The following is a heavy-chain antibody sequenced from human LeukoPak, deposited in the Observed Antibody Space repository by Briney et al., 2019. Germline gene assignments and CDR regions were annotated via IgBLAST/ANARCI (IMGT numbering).Heavy chain of an antibody. CDR3: ARVRYYCSSTSCYAPSYYYYGMDV. CDR2: INHSGST. J-gene: IGHJ6*02. V-gene: IGHV4-34*01. CDR1: GGSFSGYY. D-gene: IGHD2-2*01. Sequence: SETLSLTCAVYGGSFSGYYWCWIRQPPGKGLEWIGEINHSGSTNYNPSLKSRVTISVDTSKNQFSLKLSSVTAADTAVYYCARVRYYCSSTSCYAPSYYYYGMDVWGQGTTVTVSS.